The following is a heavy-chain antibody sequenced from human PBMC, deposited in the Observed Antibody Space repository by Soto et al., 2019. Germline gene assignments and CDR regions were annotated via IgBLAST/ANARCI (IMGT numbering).Heavy chain of an antibody. V-gene: IGHV3-23*01. Sequence: GGSLRLSCAASGFTFSTYPMTWVRQAPGKGLEWVSSIHGSGETTYYAESVKGRFIISRDNSKNTLYLQMDSLRVDYTAVYFCARRSSGSYYAAFDVWGQGTVVTVS. J-gene: IGHJ3*01. CDR2: IHGSGETT. D-gene: IGHD1-26*01. CDR1: GFTFSTYP. CDR3: ARRSSGSYYAAFDV.